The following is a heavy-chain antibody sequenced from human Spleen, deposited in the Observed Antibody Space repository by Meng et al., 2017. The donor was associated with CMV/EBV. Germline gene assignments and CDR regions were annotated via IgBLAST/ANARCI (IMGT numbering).Heavy chain of an antibody. CDR2: VKANAEGGTI. V-gene: IGHV3-15*01. D-gene: IGHD3-10*01. CDR3: ATGTGKSDFDY. J-gene: IGHJ4*02. CDR1: GFTFSNTW. Sequence: AAGFTFSNTWMNWVRQAPGKGLEWVGRVKANAEGGTIGYAALVEGRFTISRDDSRTTLFLHMNSLKTDDTAVYYCATGTGKSDFDYWGQGTLVTVSS.